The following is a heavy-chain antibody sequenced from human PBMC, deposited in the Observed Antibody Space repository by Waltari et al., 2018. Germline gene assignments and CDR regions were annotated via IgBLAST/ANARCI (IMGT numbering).Heavy chain of an antibody. J-gene: IGHJ4*02. V-gene: IGHV1-69*04. CDR1: GGTFSSFA. CDR2: IIPIIGIA. CDR3: ASGAVAGTNGVFDY. D-gene: IGHD6-19*01. Sequence: VQLVKSGAAVTKPGSSLKVSCKASGGTFSSFAISWVRQAPGQGLEWMGGIIPIIGIANYAQKFQCRVTITADKSTSTAYMELSSLRSEDTAVYYCASGAVAGTNGVFDYWGQGTLVTVSS.